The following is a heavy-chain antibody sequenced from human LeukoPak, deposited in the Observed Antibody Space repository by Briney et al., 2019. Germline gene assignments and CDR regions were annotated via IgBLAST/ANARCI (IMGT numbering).Heavy chain of an antibody. V-gene: IGHV1-69*06. J-gene: IGHJ3*02. CDR1: GGTFSSYA. D-gene: IGHD2-2*02. CDR3: ASVYCSSTSCYNIAFDI. CDR2: IIPIFGTA. Sequence: GASVKVSCKASGGTFSSYAISWVRQAPGQGLEWMGGIIPIFGTANYAQKFQGRVTITADKSTSTAYMELSSLRSEDTAVYYCASVYCSSTSCYNIAFDIWGQGTMVTVSS.